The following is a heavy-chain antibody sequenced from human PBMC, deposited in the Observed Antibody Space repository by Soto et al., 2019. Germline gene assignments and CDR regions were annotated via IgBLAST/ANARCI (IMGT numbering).Heavy chain of an antibody. Sequence: QVQLVQSGAEVKKPGSSVKVSCKASGGTFSSYAISWVRQAPGQGLEWMGGIIPIFGTANYAQKFQGRVAITADESPGTSYMELSSLRSEDTAVYYCARWEMADYGAPRGDWFEPWGQGRLVTVSS. J-gene: IGHJ5*02. CDR3: ARWEMADYGAPRGDWFEP. CDR2: IIPIFGTA. CDR1: GGTFSSYA. D-gene: IGHD4-17*01. V-gene: IGHV1-69*12.